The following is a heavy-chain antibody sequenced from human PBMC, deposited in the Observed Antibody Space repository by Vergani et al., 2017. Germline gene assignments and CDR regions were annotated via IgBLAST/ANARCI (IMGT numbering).Heavy chain of an antibody. CDR1: GGTFSSYA. CDR2: IIPIFGTA. V-gene: IGHV1-69*01. J-gene: IGHJ6*03. Sequence: QVQLVQSGAEVKKPGSSVKVSCKASGGTFSSYAISWVRQAPGQGLEWMGGIIPIFGTANYAQKFQGRVTITADESTSTAYVELSSLSSEDTAEYYCAGDGADYGGNRRIGYYYYMDVWGKGTTVTVSS. D-gene: IGHD4-23*01. CDR3: AGDGADYGGNRRIGYYYYMDV.